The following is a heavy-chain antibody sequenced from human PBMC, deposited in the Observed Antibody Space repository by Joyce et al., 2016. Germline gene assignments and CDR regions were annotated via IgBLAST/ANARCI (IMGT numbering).Heavy chain of an antibody. CDR2: IIPILAIA. D-gene: IGHD4-17*01. Sequence: QVQLVQSGAEVKKPGSSVKVSCKASGGTFSSYSISWVRQAPGQGLEWMGRIIPILAIAKYAQNLQGRVTIMADKSTSTVYMELSSLRSEDTAVYYCARDRGTVTTRVDGMDVWGQGTTVTVSS. J-gene: IGHJ6*02. CDR1: GGTFSSYS. V-gene: IGHV1-69*08. CDR3: ARDRGTVTTRVDGMDV.